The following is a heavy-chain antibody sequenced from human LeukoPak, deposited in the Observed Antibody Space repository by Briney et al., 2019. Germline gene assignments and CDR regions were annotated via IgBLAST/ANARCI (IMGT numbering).Heavy chain of an antibody. CDR1: GFTFDDYA. D-gene: IGHD1-26*01. V-gene: IGHV3-9*01. J-gene: IGHJ2*01. CDR2: ISWNSGSI. CDR3: ARDRYSGSYYGYFDL. Sequence: GGSLRLSCAASGFTFDDYAMHWVRQAPGKGLEWVSGISWNSGSIGYADSVKGRFTISRDNSKNTLYLQMNSLRAEDTAVYYCARDRYSGSYYGYFDLWGRGTLVTVSS.